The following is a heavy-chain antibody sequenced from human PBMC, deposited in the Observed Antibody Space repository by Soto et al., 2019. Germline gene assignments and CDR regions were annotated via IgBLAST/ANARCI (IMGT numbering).Heavy chain of an antibody. CDR2: IYYSGST. V-gene: IGHV4-39*01. CDR1: GCSISCSSYY. CDR3: ASSGWWYFDY. J-gene: IGHJ4*02. Sequence: QMQLQESGPGLVKPSETLSLTCTVSGCSISCSSYYWGWIRQPPGKGLEWIGSIYYSGSTYYNPSHKSRVTISVDTSKNQFSLKLSSVTAADTAVYYCASSGWWYFDYWGQGTLVTVSS. D-gene: IGHD6-19*01.